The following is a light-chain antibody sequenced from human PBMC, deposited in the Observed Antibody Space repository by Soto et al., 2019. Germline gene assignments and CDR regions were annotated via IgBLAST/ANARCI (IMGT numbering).Light chain of an antibody. CDR2: GSS. CDR3: QQYRNSPPSP. J-gene: IGKJ2*01. V-gene: IGKV3-20*01. CDR1: QSVSSNY. Sequence: ESGVTQSPGTLSLSPGERATLSCRASQSVSSNYLAWYQQKPGQAPRLLIYGSSSRATCIPDRFRCSGSGTDFTLTISRLAPEDFSLYFCQQYRNSPPSPFGQGTRADIK.